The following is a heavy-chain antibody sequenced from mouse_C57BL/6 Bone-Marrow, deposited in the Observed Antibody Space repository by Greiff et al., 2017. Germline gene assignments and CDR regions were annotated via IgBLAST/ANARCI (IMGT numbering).Heavy chain of an antibody. D-gene: IGHD2-13*01. CDR1: GYAFSSSW. Sequence: QVQLKESGPELVKPGASVKISCKASGYAFSSSWMNWVKQRPGKGLEWIGRIYPGDGDTNYNGKFKGKATLTADKSSSTAYMQLSSLTSEDSAVYFCARYGDYAWFADWGQGTLVTVSA. CDR2: IYPGDGDT. V-gene: IGHV1-82*01. J-gene: IGHJ3*01. CDR3: ARYGDYAWFAD.